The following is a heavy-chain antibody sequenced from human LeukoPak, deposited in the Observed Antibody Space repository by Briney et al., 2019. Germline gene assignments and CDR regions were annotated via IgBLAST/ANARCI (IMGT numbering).Heavy chain of an antibody. CDR2: ISYDGSNK. CDR1: GFTFSSYA. V-gene: IGHV3-30*18. D-gene: IGHD1-14*01. J-gene: IGHJ4*02. CDR3: AKLHSATITADFDS. Sequence: GGSLRLSCAASGFTFSSYAMHWVRQAPGKGLEWVAVISYDGSNKYYADSVKGRFTISRDNSKNTLYLQMNSLRAEDTAIYYCAKLHSATITADFDSWGQGMLVTVSS.